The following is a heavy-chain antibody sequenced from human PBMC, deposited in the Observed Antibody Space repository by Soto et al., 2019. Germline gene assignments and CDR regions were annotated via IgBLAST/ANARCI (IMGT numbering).Heavy chain of an antibody. V-gene: IGHV3-23*01. J-gene: IGHJ4*02. CDR3: ARRGSGSYYDY. Sequence: EVQLFESGGGLVQPGGSLRLSCAASGFTFSSYAMRWVRQAPVKGLEWVSAISGSGGSTYYADSVKGQFTISRDHSKNTLYLQMNSLIAEDTAVYYCARRGSGSYYDYWGQGTLVTVSS. CDR1: GFTFSSYA. CDR2: ISGSGGST. D-gene: IGHD1-26*01.